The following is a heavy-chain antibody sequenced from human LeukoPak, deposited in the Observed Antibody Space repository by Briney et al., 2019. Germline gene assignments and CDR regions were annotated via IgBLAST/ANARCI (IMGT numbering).Heavy chain of an antibody. D-gene: IGHD6-19*01. V-gene: IGHV3-30-3*01. J-gene: IGHJ4*02. CDR3: ARGRGWYFDC. Sequence: NKYYADSVKGRFTISRDNSKNTLYLQMNSLRAEDTAVYYCARGRGWYFDCWGQGTLVTVSP. CDR2: NK.